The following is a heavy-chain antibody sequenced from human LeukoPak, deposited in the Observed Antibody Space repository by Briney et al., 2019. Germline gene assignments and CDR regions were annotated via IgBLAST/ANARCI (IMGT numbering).Heavy chain of an antibody. V-gene: IGHV4-34*01. CDR2: INHSGST. J-gene: IGHJ5*02. CDR3: ASVYGSGRNNWFDP. CDR1: GGSFSGYY. D-gene: IGHD3-10*01. Sequence: SETLSLTCAVYGGSFSGYYWSWIGQPPGKGLEWIGEINHSGSTNYNPSLKSRVTISVDTSKNQFSLKLSSVTAADTAVYYCASVYGSGRNNWFDPWGQGTLVTVSS.